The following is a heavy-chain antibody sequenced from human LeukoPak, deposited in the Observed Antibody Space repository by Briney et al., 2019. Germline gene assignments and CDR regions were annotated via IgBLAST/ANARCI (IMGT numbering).Heavy chain of an antibody. J-gene: IGHJ4*02. CDR3: TTGRSGGSCPY. Sequence: GGSLRLSCAASGFTSTNAWMSWVRQAPGKGLEWVGRIKSKTDGGTTDYAAPVKGRFTISRDDSKNTLYLEMNSLKIEDTAVYYCTTGRSGGSCPYWGQGTLVTVSS. V-gene: IGHV3-15*01. CDR2: IKSKTDGGTT. D-gene: IGHD2-15*01. CDR1: GFTSTNAW.